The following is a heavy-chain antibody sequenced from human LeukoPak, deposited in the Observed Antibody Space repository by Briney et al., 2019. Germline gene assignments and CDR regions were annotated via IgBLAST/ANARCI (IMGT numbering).Heavy chain of an antibody. Sequence: GWSLRLSCAASGFTFSSYSMTWLGQAPGKGLEGVSSISSSSSFIFSPTPVKRRFTISRDNATLSLYLQINSLRAEDTAVYYCARGNYGDFTLHYGLDVWGQGTTVTVSS. CDR1: GFTFSSYS. CDR3: ARGNYGDFTLHYGLDV. CDR2: ISSSSSFI. D-gene: IGHD4-17*01. V-gene: IGHV3-21*01. J-gene: IGHJ6*02.